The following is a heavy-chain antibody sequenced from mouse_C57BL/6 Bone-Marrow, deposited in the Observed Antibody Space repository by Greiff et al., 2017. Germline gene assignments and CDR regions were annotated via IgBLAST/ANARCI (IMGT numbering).Heavy chain of an antibody. Sequence: EVKLVESGGGLVQPGGSMKLSCVASGFTFSNYWMSWVRQSPEKGLEWVAQIRLRSDNNATHYAESVKGRFTISRDDSKSSVYLQMNNLRAEDTGMYYCTDYSDYDWYFDVWGTGTTVTVSS. V-gene: IGHV6-3*01. D-gene: IGHD2-13*01. CDR2: IRLRSDNNAT. J-gene: IGHJ1*03. CDR1: GFTFSNYW. CDR3: TDYSDYDWYFDV.